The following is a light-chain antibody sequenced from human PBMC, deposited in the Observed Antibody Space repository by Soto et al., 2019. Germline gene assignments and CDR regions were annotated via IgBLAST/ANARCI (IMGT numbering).Light chain of an antibody. CDR2: EVS. CDR1: SSDVGGYNY. Sequence: QSALTQPPSASGSPGQSVTISCTGTSSDVGGYNYVSWYQQHPGKAPKLMIYEVSKRPSGVPDRFCGSKSGNTASLTVSGLQAEDEADYYCSSYAGSNHWVFGGGTKVTVL. J-gene: IGLJ3*02. V-gene: IGLV2-8*01. CDR3: SSYAGSNHWV.